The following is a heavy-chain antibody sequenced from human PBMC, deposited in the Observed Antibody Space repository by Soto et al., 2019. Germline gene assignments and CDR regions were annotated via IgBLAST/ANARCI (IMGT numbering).Heavy chain of an antibody. CDR1: GLGVSNNY. Sequence: GGSLRLSCAASGLGVSNNYLSWVRQPPGKWLEWVSVLYSGGTTYYADSVKGRFTISRDNSKNALYLQMNSLRAEDTAVYYCAREDRRRDGRDYYYYYGMDVWGQGTTVTVSS. J-gene: IGHJ6*02. CDR3: AREDRRRDGRDYYYYYGMDV. CDR2: LYSGGTT. V-gene: IGHV3-53*01.